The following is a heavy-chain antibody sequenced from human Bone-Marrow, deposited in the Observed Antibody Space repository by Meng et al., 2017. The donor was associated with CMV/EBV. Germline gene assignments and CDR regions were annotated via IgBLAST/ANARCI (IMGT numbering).Heavy chain of an antibody. D-gene: IGHD6-13*01. Sequence: SETLSLTCTVSGGSISSSSYYWGWIRQPPGKGLEWIGSIYYSGSTYYNPSLKSRVTISVDTSKNQFSLKLSSVTAADTAVYYCARVSSSSWYEETGLHGGMYFDYWGQGTLVTVSS. CDR1: GGSISSSSYY. J-gene: IGHJ4*02. CDR2: IYYSGST. V-gene: IGHV4-39*07. CDR3: ARVSSSSWYEETGLHGGMYFDY.